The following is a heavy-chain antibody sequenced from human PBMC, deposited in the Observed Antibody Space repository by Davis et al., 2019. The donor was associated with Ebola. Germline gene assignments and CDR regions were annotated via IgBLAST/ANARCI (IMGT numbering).Heavy chain of an antibody. D-gene: IGHD2/OR15-2a*01. CDR3: VKDSSNIWFDI. CDR2: FGTGGDT. Sequence: GESLKISCAASGFTFDFYAMSWVRQAPGKGLEWVSTFGTGGDTYYADSVKGRFAISRDNSRGTLYLQMNSLRVEDSAIYYCVKDSSNIWFDIWGQGTLVTVSS. CDR1: GFTFDFYA. J-gene: IGHJ3*02. V-gene: IGHV3-23*01.